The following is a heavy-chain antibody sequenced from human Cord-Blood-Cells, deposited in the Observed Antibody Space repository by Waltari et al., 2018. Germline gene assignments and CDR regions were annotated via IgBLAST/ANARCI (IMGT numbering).Heavy chain of an antibody. J-gene: IGHJ5*02. Sequence: EVQLVESGGGLVQPGGSLRLSCAASGFTFSSSAMSRVRQAPGKGLEWVSAIRGGGGSTYYADSVKGRFTIARDNSKNTLYLQMNSLRAEDTAVYYCAKDPDYDIVTGYYWFDPWGQGTLVTVSS. D-gene: IGHD3-9*01. CDR2: IRGGGGST. V-gene: IGHV3-23*04. CDR3: AKDPDYDIVTGYYWFDP. CDR1: GFTFSSSA.